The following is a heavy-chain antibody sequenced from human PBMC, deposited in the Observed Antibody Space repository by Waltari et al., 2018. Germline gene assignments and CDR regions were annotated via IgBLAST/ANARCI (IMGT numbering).Heavy chain of an antibody. CDR1: GYSFTSYW. Sequence: EVQLVQSGAEVKKPGESLKISCKGSGYSFTSYWIGWVRQMPGKGLGWMGIIYPCDLCTSNSPALQGQGNISADKSISNAHLQWSSLKASDTAMDYCARPLTGDPDAFDIWGQGTMVTGSS. CDR2: IYPCDLCT. CDR3: ARPLTGDPDAFDI. J-gene: IGHJ3*02. D-gene: IGHD7-27*01. V-gene: IGHV5-51*01.